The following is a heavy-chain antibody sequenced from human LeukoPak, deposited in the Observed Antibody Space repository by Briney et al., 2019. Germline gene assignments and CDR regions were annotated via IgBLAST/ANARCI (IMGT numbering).Heavy chain of an antibody. D-gene: IGHD1-1*01. Sequence: SETLSLTCTVSGGSISSSSYYWGWIRQPPGKGLEWIANIYYTGSTYYNPSLKSRVTISVDTSKNQFSLRLSSVTAADTAVYYCATWRTAKTGFDYWGQGTLVTVSS. J-gene: IGHJ4*02. CDR2: IYYTGST. V-gene: IGHV4-39*01. CDR1: GGSISSSSYY. CDR3: ATWRTAKTGFDY.